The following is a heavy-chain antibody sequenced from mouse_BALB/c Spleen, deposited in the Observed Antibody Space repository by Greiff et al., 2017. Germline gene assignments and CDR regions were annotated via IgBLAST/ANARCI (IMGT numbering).Heavy chain of an antibody. CDR2: ISSGGSYT. Sequence: EVMLVESGGGLVKPGGSLKLSCAASGFTFSSYAMSWVRQSPEKRLEWVAEISSGGSYTYYPDTVTGRFTISRDNAKNTLYLEMSSLRSEDTAMYYCARYIYYDYDGFAYWGQGTLVTVSA. J-gene: IGHJ3*01. D-gene: IGHD2-4*01. V-gene: IGHV5-9-4*01. CDR3: ARYIYYDYDGFAY. CDR1: GFTFSSYA.